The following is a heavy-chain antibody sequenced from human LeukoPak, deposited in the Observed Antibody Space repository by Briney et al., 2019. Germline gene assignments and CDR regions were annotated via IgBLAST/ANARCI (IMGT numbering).Heavy chain of an antibody. V-gene: IGHV1-8*01. J-gene: IGHJ6*03. Sequence: ASVKVSCKASGYTFTSYDINWVRQATGQGLEWMGWMNPNSGNTGCAQKLQGRVTMTTDTSTSTAYMELRSLRSDDTAVYYCAREGMGYYDSSGYYHHYYMDVWGKGTTVTVSS. D-gene: IGHD3-22*01. CDR3: AREGMGYYDSSGYYHHYYMDV. CDR2: MNPNSGNT. CDR1: GYTFTSYD.